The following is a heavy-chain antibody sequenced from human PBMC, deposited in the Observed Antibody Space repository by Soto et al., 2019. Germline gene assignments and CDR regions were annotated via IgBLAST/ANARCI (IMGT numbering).Heavy chain of an antibody. CDR1: GFTFSSYA. CDR2: ISGSGGST. D-gene: IGHD2-15*01. J-gene: IGHJ4*02. Sequence: GGSLRLSCAASGFTFSSYAMSWVRQAPGKGLEWVSAISGSGGSTYYADSVKGRFTISRDNSKNTLYLQMNSLRAEDTAVYYCAKDGGYCSGGSCPIDYWGQGTLVTVSS. V-gene: IGHV3-23*01. CDR3: AKDGGYCSGGSCPIDY.